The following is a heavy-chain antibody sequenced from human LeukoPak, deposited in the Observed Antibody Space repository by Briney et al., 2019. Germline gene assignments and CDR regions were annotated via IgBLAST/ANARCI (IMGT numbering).Heavy chain of an antibody. D-gene: IGHD6-13*01. V-gene: IGHV1-2*02. CDR3: ARDLAAAGTVAYFDY. J-gene: IGHJ4*02. Sequence: ASVKVSCKASGYTFTGYYMHWVRQAPGQGLEWMGWINPNSGGTNYAQKFQGRVTMTRDTSISTAYMELSRLRSDDTAVYYCARDLAAAGTVAYFDYWGQGTLVTVSS. CDR2: INPNSGGT. CDR1: GYTFTGYY.